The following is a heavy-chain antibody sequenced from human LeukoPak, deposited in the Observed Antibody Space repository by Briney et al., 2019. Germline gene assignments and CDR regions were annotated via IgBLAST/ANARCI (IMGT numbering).Heavy chain of an antibody. CDR1: GFTFSTYE. CDR3: ARLWSTYCSGGSCPHQPNY. Sequence: GSLRLSRAASGFTFSTYEMNWVRQPPGKGLEWIGSIHNSGSTYYNPSLKSRVTISVRTSKNQFSLKLSSVTAADTALYYCARLWSTYCSGGSCPHQPNYWGQGTLVTVSS. J-gene: IGHJ4*02. CDR2: IHNSGST. V-gene: IGHV4-39*01. D-gene: IGHD2-15*01.